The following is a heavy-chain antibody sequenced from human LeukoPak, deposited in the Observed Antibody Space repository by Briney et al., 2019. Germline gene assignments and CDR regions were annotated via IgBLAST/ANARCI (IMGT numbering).Heavy chain of an antibody. V-gene: IGHV3-23*01. CDR2: ISGSGDNT. D-gene: IGHD3-16*02. Sequence: GGSLRLSCAASGFTFSSYAMSWVRQAPGTGLEWVSTISGSGDNTYYADSVTGRFTISRDNSKNTLYLQMNSLRAEDTAVYYCAKMSSRFIDYVWGSYRVDFDYWGQGTLVTVSS. CDR1: GFTFSSYA. CDR3: AKMSSRFIDYVWGSYRVDFDY. J-gene: IGHJ4*02.